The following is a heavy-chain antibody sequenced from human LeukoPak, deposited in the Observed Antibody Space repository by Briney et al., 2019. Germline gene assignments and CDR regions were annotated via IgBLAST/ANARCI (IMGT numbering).Heavy chain of an antibody. CDR1: GGSISSSSYY. CDR2: IYTSGST. V-gene: IGHV4-61*02. Sequence: SETLSLTCTVSGGSISSSSYYWGWIRQPAGKGLEWIGRIYTSGSTNYNPSLKSRVTISVDTSKNQFSLKLSSVTAADTAVYYCARDPWGWGQGTLVTVSS. D-gene: IGHD3-16*01. J-gene: IGHJ4*02. CDR3: ARDPWG.